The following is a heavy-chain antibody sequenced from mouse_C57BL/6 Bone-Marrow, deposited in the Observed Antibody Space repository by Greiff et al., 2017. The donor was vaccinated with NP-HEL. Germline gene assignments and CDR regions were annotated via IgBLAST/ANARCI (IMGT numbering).Heavy chain of an antibody. CDR1: GYTFTSYW. J-gene: IGHJ2*01. V-gene: IGHV1-64*01. Sequence: QVQLKQPGAELVKPGASVKLSCKASGYTFTSYWMHWVKQRPGQGLEWIGMIHPNSGSTNYNEKFKSKATLTVDKSSSTAYMPLSSLTSEDSAVYYCARNGVYYYGSRGFDYWGQGTTLTVSS. CDR3: ARNGVYYYGSRGFDY. D-gene: IGHD1-1*01. CDR2: IHPNSGST.